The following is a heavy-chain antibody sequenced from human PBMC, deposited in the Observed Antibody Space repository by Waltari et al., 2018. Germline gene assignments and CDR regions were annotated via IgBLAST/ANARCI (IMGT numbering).Heavy chain of an antibody. J-gene: IGHJ4*02. CDR3: STVAARRPN. V-gene: IGHV1-69*01. CDR2: IIPRFTAP. D-gene: IGHD6-25*01. CDR1: GRTFNNYA. Sequence: QVNLGQSGAEVKKPGSSVKLSCKASGRTFNNYATSRMRQAPGQGLEWLGGIIPRFTAPTYGQKIQRSVTIIADEPTRTVYMEMRSLHADAPGFYYCSTVAARRPNWGQRTQVPVS.